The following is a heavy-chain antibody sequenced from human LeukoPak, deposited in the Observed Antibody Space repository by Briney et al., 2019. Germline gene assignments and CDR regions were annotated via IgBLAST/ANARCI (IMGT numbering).Heavy chain of an antibody. V-gene: IGHV4-59*01. CDR2: IYYTGST. J-gene: IGHJ4*02. CDR3: ARDRTGDGYNTE. CDR1: NGSISGYY. Sequence: SETLSLTCTVSNGSISGYYWSWIRQPPGKGLEWIGYIYYTGSTNYNPSLKSRVTISVDTSKNQFSLKLTSVTAADTAVYYCARDRTGDGYNTEWGQGTLVTVSS. D-gene: IGHD5-24*01.